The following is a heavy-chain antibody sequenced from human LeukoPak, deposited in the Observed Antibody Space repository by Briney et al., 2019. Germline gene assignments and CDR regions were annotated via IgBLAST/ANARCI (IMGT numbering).Heavy chain of an antibody. CDR3: AKASPRDLTYYYGSGSYLLDY. CDR1: GFTFSSYA. V-gene: IGHV3-23*01. J-gene: IGHJ4*02. Sequence: GGSLRFSCAASGFTFSSYAMSWVRQAPGKGLEWVSAISGSGGSTYYADSVKGRFTISRDNSKNTLYLQMNSLRAEDTGVYYCAKASPRDLTYYYGSGSYLLDYWGQGTLVTVSS. CDR2: ISGSGGST. D-gene: IGHD3-10*01.